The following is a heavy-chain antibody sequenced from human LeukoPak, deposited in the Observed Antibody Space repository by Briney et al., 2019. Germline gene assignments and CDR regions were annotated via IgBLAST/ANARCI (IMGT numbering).Heavy chain of an antibody. Sequence: SETLSLTCTVSGGSISSYYWSWIRQPPGKGLEWLGYIYYSGSTNYNPSLKSRVTISVDTSKNQFSLKLSSVTAADTAVYYCARAPPMVRGVMEAFDIWGQGTMVTVSS. CDR2: IYYSGST. D-gene: IGHD3-10*01. V-gene: IGHV4-59*01. J-gene: IGHJ3*02. CDR3: ARAPPMVRGVMEAFDI. CDR1: GGSISSYY.